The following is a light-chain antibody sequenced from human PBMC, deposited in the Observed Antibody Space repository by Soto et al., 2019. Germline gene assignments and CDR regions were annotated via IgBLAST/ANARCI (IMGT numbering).Light chain of an antibody. CDR1: ENIRSY. J-gene: IGKJ1*01. Sequence: DIQMTQSPSSLSASVGDRVTITCRASENIRSYLNWYLHKPGKAPKLLVYGASTLQSGVPSRFSGNGSGTHFTLTISNLQPEDCATYFCQQSYNSPPTFSLGTKVDIK. CDR2: GAS. V-gene: IGKV1-39*01. CDR3: QQSYNSPPT.